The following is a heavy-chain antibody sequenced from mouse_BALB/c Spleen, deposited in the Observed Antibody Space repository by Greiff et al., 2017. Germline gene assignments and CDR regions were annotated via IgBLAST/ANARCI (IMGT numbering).Heavy chain of an antibody. V-gene: IGHV5-6-4*01. CDR3: TRDRDYDYEKDYFDY. CDR1: GFTFSSYT. J-gene: IGHJ2*01. CDR2: ISSGGSYT. D-gene: IGHD2-4*01. Sequence: EVQGVESGGGLVKPGGSLKLSCAASGFTFSSYTMSWVRQTPEKRLEWVATISSGGSYTYYPDSVKGRFTISRDNAKNTLYLQMSSLKSEDTAMYYCTRDRDYDYEKDYFDYWGQGTTLTVSS.